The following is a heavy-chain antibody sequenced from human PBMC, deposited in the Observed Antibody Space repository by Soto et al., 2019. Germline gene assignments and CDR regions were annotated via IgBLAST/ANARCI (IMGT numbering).Heavy chain of an antibody. V-gene: IGHV3-74*01. Sequence: SGFTFGNYWMHWVRQAPGKGLMWVSRINTDGSRTTYADSVKGRFAISRDNAKNTVYLQMNSLRAEDTAVYYCARVKSGSYDWFDPWGQGTLVTVSS. CDR2: INTDGSRT. J-gene: IGHJ5*02. CDR1: GFTFGNYW. CDR3: ARVKSGSYDWFDP. D-gene: IGHD3-10*01.